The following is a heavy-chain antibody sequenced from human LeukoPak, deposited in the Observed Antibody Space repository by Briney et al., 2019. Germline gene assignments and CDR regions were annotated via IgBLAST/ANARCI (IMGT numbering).Heavy chain of an antibody. V-gene: IGHV4-30-2*01. Sequence: SETLSLTCTVSGGSISSGGYYWSWIRQPPGKGLEWIGYIYHSGSTYYNPSLKSRVTISVDRSKNQFSLKLSSVTAADTAVYYCARDVEGDTAMGAFDYWGQGTLVTVSS. CDR1: GGSISSGGYY. J-gene: IGHJ4*02. CDR3: ARDVEGDTAMGAFDY. D-gene: IGHD5-18*01. CDR2: IYHSGST.